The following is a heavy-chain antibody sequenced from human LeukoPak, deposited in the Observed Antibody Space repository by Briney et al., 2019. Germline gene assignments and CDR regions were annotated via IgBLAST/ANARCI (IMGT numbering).Heavy chain of an antibody. J-gene: IGHJ4*02. D-gene: IGHD3-16*02. CDR1: GYTFTGYY. Sequence: GASVKVSCKTSGYTFTGYYMHWVRQAPGQGLEWMGRINPNSGGTNYAQKFQGRVTMTRDTSISTAYMELSRLRSDDTAVYYCARAGYDYVWGSYQGPPYYFDYWGQGTLVTVSS. CDR2: INPNSGGT. CDR3: ARAGYDYVWGSYQGPPYYFDY. V-gene: IGHV1-2*06.